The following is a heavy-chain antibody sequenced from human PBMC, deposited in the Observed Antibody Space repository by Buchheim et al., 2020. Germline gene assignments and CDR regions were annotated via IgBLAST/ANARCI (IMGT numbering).Heavy chain of an antibody. Sequence: QVQLVESGGGVVQPGRSLRLSCAASGFTFSSYGMHWVRQAPGKGLEWVAVIWYDGSNKYYADSVKGRFTISRDNSKNTLYLQMNSLRAEDTAVYYCARAKKKHDYGDYSGYWGQGTL. D-gene: IGHD4-17*01. CDR3: ARAKKKHDYGDYSGY. J-gene: IGHJ4*02. CDR1: GFTFSSYG. CDR2: IWYDGSNK. V-gene: IGHV3-33*01.